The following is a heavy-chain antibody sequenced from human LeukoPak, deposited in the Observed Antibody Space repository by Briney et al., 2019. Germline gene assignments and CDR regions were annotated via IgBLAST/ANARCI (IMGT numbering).Heavy chain of an antibody. CDR2: IYYSGST. Sequence: PSGTLSLTCTVSGGSISSSSYYWGWIRQPPGKGLEWIGSIYYSGSTYYNPSLKSRVTISVDTSKNQFSLKLSSVTAADTAVYYCAREDAMRSDYWGQGTLVTVSS. CDR1: GGSISSSSYY. CDR3: AREDAMRSDY. J-gene: IGHJ4*02. V-gene: IGHV4-39*07.